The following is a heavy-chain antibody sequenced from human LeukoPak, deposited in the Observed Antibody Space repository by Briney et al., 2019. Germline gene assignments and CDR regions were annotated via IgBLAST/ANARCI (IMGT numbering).Heavy chain of an antibody. D-gene: IGHD6-13*01. CDR1: GGSISSGGYS. CDR3: ARMAAAVYNWFDP. CDR2: IYHSGST. J-gene: IGHJ5*02. V-gene: IGHV4-30-2*01. Sequence: NSSETLSLTCAVSGGSISSGGYSWSWIRQPPGKGLEWIGYIYHSGSTYYNPSLKSRVTISVDRSKNQFSLKLGSVTAADTAVYYCARMAAAVYNWFDPWGQGTLVTVSS.